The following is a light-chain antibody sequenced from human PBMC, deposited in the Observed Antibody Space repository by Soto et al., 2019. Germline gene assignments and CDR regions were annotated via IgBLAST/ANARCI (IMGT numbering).Light chain of an antibody. J-gene: IGLJ1*01. CDR2: SNN. CDR3: AAWDDSLNGPLYV. CDR1: SSNIGSNT. Sequence: QSVLTQPPSASGTPGQRVTSSCSGSSSNIGSNTVNWYQQLPGTAPKLLIYSNNQRPSGVPDRFSGSKSGTSASLAISGLQSEYEADYYCAAWDDSLNGPLYVFGTGTKVTVL. V-gene: IGLV1-44*01.